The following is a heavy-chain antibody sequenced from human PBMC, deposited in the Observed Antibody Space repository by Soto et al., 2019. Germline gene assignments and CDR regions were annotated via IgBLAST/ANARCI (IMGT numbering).Heavy chain of an antibody. D-gene: IGHD6-19*01. CDR3: AQGYSSGWYVDY. J-gene: IGHJ4*02. CDR2: IYWDDDK. V-gene: IGHV2-5*02. Sequence: SGPTLVNPTQTLTLTCTFSGFSLSTSGVGAGWIRQPPGKALEWLALIYWDDDKRYSPSLKSRLTITKDTSKNQVVLTMTNMDPVDTATYYCAQGYSSGWYVDYWGQGTLVTVSS. CDR1: GFSLSTSGVG.